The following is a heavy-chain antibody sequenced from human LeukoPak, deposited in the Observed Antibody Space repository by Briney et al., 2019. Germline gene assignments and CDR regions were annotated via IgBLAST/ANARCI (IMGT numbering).Heavy chain of an antibody. CDR2: IYYSGST. CDR3: ARYGDPPRFDY. Sequence: LRLSCAASGFTFSSYAMSWVRQPPGKGLEWIGYIYYSGSTYYNPSLKSRVTISVDTSKNQFSLKLSSVTAADTAVYYCARYGDPPRFDYWGQGTLVTVSS. J-gene: IGHJ4*02. D-gene: IGHD4-17*01. CDR1: GFTFSSYA. V-gene: IGHV4-30-4*08.